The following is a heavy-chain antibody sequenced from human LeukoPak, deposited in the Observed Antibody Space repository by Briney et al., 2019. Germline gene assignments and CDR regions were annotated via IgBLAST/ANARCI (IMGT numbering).Heavy chain of an antibody. D-gene: IGHD3-22*01. CDR1: GFTFSSFG. Sequence: PGGSLRLSCAASGFTFSSFGMHWVRQAPGKGLEWVAFIRYDGSNKYYADSVKGRFTISRDNSKNTLYLQMNSLRAEDTAVYYCAKDYTLLPYYYDSSGSQGDAFEIWGQGTMVTVSS. J-gene: IGHJ3*02. CDR2: IRYDGSNK. CDR3: AKDYTLLPYYYDSSGSQGDAFEI. V-gene: IGHV3-30*02.